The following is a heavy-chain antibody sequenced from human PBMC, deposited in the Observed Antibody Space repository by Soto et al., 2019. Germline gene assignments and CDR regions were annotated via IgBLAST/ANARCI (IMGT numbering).Heavy chain of an antibody. CDR3: ARDSVAVAGTNWFDP. J-gene: IGHJ5*02. CDR2: ISAYNGNT. Sequence: ASVKVSCKASGYTFTSYGISWVGQAPGQGLEWMGWISAYNGNTNYAQKLQGRVTMTTDTSTSTAYMELRSLRSDDTAVYYCARDSVAVAGTNWFDPWGQGTLVTVSS. V-gene: IGHV1-18*04. CDR1: GYTFTSYG. D-gene: IGHD6-19*01.